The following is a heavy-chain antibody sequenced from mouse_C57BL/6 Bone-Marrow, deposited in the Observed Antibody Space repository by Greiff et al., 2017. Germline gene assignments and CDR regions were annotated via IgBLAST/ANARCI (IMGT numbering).Heavy chain of an antibody. CDR2: IDPENGDT. V-gene: IGHV14-4*01. CDR1: GFNIKDDY. Sequence: VQLKESGAELVRPGASVTLSCTASGFNIKDDYMHWVKQRPEQGLEWIGWIDPENGDTEYASKFQGKATITVDTSSNTAYLQLSSLTSEDTAVYDCTKIAYWGQGTLVTVSA. J-gene: IGHJ3*01. CDR3: TKIAY.